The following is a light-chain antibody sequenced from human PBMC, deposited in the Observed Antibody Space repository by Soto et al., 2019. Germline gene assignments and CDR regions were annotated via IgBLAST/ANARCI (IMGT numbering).Light chain of an antibody. J-gene: IGLJ3*02. CDR2: SNN. CDR3: AAWEDTLNGWV. V-gene: IGLV1-44*01. Sequence: QSVLTQPPSASGTPGQRVTISCSGSSSNIGSKTVNWYQQHPGTAPKVLIYSNNQRPSGVPDRFSGSKSGTSGSLAISGLQSEDEADYYCAAWEDTLNGWVFGGGTKLTVL. CDR1: SSNIGSKT.